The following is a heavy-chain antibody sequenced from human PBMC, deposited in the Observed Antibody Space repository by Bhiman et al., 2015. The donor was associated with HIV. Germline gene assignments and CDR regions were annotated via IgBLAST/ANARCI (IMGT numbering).Heavy chain of an antibody. J-gene: IGHJ4*02. CDR1: GFTFSSYA. D-gene: IGHD6-13*01. CDR3: AKDVSGSSSWYTPLGDLDY. V-gene: IGHV3-23*01. Sequence: EVQLLESGGGLVQPGGSLRLSCAASGFTFSSYAMSWVRQAPGKGLEWVSAISGSGGSTFYADSVKGRFTISRDTSKNTLYLQMNSLRAEDTAVYYCAKDVSGSSSWYTPLGDLDYWGQGTLVTVSS. CDR2: ISGSGGST.